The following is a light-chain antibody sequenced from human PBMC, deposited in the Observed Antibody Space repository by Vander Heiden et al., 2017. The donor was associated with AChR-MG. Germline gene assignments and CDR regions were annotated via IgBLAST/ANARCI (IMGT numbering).Light chain of an antibody. CDR2: DAS. CDR3: QQYNNYSPT. V-gene: IGKV1-5*01. Sequence: DIQMTQSPSTLSASVGDRVTITCRASQSISRWLAWHQQKPGKAPKLLIYDASSLESGVPSRFSGSGSGTEFTLTISSLQPDDFATYYCQQYNNYSPTFGGGTKVEIK. CDR1: QSISRW. J-gene: IGKJ4*01.